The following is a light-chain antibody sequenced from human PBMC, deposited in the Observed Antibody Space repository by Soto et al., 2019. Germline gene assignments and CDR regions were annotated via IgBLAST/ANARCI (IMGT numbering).Light chain of an antibody. CDR1: QSVGSN. Sequence: EIVMTQSPATLSVSPGERVTLSCRARQSVGSNLAWYQQKPGQAPRLLIYGASTRAPGFPARFSGSGSGTDFTLTISGLQSEDFAVYYCQQYNNWPWTFGQGTKVDI. J-gene: IGKJ1*01. CDR2: GAS. V-gene: IGKV3-15*01. CDR3: QQYNNWPWT.